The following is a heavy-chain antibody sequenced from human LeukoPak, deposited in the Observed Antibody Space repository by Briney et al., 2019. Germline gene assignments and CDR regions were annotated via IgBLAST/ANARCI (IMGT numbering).Heavy chain of an antibody. CDR2: IIPIFGTA. Sequence: SVKVSCKASGGTFSSYAISWVRQAPGQGLEWMGGIIPIFGTANYAQKFQGRVTITADESTSTAYIELSSLRSEDTAVYYCARVRNNWNYGIDAFDIWGQGTMVTVSS. CDR3: ARVRNNWNYGIDAFDI. J-gene: IGHJ3*02. CDR1: GGTFSSYA. V-gene: IGHV1-69*13. D-gene: IGHD1-7*01.